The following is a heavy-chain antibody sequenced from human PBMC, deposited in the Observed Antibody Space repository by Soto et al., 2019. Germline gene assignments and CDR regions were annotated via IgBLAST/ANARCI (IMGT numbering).Heavy chain of an antibody. J-gene: IGHJ4*02. CDR2: IYYSGST. D-gene: IGHD3-22*01. CDR1: GGSINTYY. CDR3: GRLGGYSQAFDQ. Sequence: NPSETLSRTCTVSGGSINTYYWSWFRQPPGKGLEWIGYIYYSGSTTYNPSLKSRVTISVDTSKNQFSLKLNSVTAADTAVYYCGRLGGYSQAFDQWGQGPLVTVPP. V-gene: IGHV4-59*08.